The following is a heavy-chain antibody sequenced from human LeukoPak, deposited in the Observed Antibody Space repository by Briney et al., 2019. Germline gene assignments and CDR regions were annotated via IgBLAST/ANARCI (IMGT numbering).Heavy chain of an antibody. CDR3: ARDLYPAEYSSSYIDY. Sequence: GGSLRLSCAASGFTFSSYAMSWVRQAPGKGLEWVSAISGSGGSTSYAQKFQGRVTMTRDTSTSTVYMELSSLRSEDTAVYYCARDLYPAEYSSSYIDYWGQGTLVTVSS. CDR2: ISGSGGST. J-gene: IGHJ4*02. CDR1: GFTFSSYA. V-gene: IGHV3-23*01. D-gene: IGHD6-6*01.